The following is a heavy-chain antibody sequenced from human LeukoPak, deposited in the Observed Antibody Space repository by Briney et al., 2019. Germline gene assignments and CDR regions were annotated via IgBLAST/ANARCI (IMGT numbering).Heavy chain of an antibody. CDR2: INPNSGGT. CDR1: GYTFTGYY. D-gene: IGHD2-2*01. V-gene: IGHV1-2*02. CDR3: ATCSTSCFYYYYYGMDV. J-gene: IGHJ6*02. Sequence: ASVKVSCKASGYTFTGYYMHWVRQAPGQGLEWMGWINPNSGGTNYAQKFQGRVTMTRDTSISTAYMELSSLRSEDTAVYYCATCSTSCFYYYYYGMDVWGQGTTVTVSS.